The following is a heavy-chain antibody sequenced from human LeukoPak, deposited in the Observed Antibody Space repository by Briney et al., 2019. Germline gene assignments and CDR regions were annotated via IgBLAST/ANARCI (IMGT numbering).Heavy chain of an antibody. V-gene: IGHV3-53*01. CDR2: IYSDGST. CDR3: ARDTSSWLRADW. Sequence: GGSLRLSCAASGFTVSSNYMSWVRQAPGKGLEWGSIIYSDGSTYYADSVKGRFTISRDNSKNTLYLQMNSLRAEDTAVYYCARDTSSWLRADWWGQGTLVTVSS. CDR1: GFTVSSNY. D-gene: IGHD6-13*01. J-gene: IGHJ4*02.